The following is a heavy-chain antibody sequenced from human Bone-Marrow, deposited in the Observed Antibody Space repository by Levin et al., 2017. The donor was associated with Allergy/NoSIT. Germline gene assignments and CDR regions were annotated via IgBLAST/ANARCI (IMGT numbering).Heavy chain of an antibody. J-gene: IGHJ4*02. V-gene: IGHV4-39*01. CDR3: ATTSGSYLRYFDF. Sequence: PSETLSLTCTVSGDSISSSSYYWGWIRQPPGKGLEWIGSFYYSGSTYLNPSLKSRVTISVDTSKNQFALRLSPVTAADTAVYYCATTSGSYLRYFDFWGQGTLVTVSS. CDR1: GDSISSSSYY. D-gene: IGHD1-26*01. CDR2: FYYSGST.